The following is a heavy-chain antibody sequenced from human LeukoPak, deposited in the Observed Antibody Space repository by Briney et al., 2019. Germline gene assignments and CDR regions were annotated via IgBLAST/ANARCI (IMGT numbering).Heavy chain of an antibody. J-gene: IGHJ4*02. V-gene: IGHV5-10-1*01. Sequence: PGESLKISCKGSGYSFTNYGISWVRQMPGKGLEWMGRIDPSDSYSNYGPSFQGHVTISADRSISTAYLQWRSLKASDTAMYYCARQLDYYDKRDYWGQGTPVTVAS. CDR1: GYSFTNYG. CDR2: IDPSDSYS. D-gene: IGHD3-22*01. CDR3: ARQLDYYDKRDY.